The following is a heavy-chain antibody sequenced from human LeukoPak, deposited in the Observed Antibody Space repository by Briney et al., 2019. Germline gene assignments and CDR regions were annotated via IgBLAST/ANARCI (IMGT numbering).Heavy chain of an antibody. J-gene: IGHJ2*01. Sequence: PGGSLRLSCATSKFTFEDYGMSWVRQGPGKGLEWVSGINWNGGSTDYADSVKGRFTISRDNAKKFLYLQMNGLRAEDTALYHCARGGGYCRGGSCYQPLALWGRGTLVTVSS. V-gene: IGHV3-20*01. CDR1: KFTFEDYG. CDR2: INWNGGST. D-gene: IGHD2-15*01. CDR3: ARGGGYCRGGSCYQPLAL.